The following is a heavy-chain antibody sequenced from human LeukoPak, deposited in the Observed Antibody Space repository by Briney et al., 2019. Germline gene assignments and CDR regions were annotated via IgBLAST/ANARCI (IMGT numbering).Heavy chain of an antibody. CDR3: ARHGGLAYCGGDCYSEGAFDI. CDR2: IYPGDSDT. Sequence: GESLKISCKGSGYSFTSYWIGWLRQMPGKDLEWMGIIYPGDSDTRYSPSFQGQVTISADKSISTAYLQWSSLKASDTAMYYCARHGGLAYCGGDCYSEGAFDIWGQGTMVTVSS. CDR1: GYSFTSYW. V-gene: IGHV5-51*01. J-gene: IGHJ3*02. D-gene: IGHD2-21*02.